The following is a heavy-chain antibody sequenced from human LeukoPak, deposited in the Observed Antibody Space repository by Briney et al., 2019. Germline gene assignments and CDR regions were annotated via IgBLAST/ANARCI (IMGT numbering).Heavy chain of an antibody. D-gene: IGHD6-6*01. CDR3: ARGFLKAARPMDV. J-gene: IGHJ6*03. CDR1: GGSISSYY. V-gene: IGHV4-59*01. CDR2: IYYSGST. Sequence: SETLSLTCPVSGGSISSYYWSWLRQPPGKGLEWIGYIYYSGSTNYNPSLKSRVTISVDTSKNQFSLKLSSVTAADTAVYYCARGFLKAARPMDVWGKGTTVTVSS.